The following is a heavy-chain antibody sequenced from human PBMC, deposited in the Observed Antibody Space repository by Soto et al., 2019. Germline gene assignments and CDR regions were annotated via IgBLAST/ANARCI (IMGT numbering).Heavy chain of an antibody. V-gene: IGHV2-5*02. Sequence: QITLKESGPPLVKPTQTLTLTCTFSGFSLSTSGVGVGWIRQPPGKALEWLALIYWDDDKRYSPSLKSRLTITKDTSKNQVVLTMTNMDPVDTATYYCAHLGFVVVPAARYYFDYWGQGTLVTVSS. J-gene: IGHJ4*02. CDR2: IYWDDDK. D-gene: IGHD2-2*01. CDR3: AHLGFVVVPAARYYFDY. CDR1: GFSLSTSGVG.